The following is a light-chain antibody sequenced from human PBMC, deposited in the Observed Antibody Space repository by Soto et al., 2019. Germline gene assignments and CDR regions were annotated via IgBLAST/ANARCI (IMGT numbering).Light chain of an antibody. CDR1: SRDVGGYNS. Sequence: QSVLTQPASVSGSPGLSIAISCTGTSRDVGGYNSVSWYQQQPGKVPKLMIYDVSNRPSGVSNRFSGSKSGNTASLPISGLQAEDERDYYCSSYTTGGSYVFGTGTKLTVL. CDR3: SSYTTGGSYV. V-gene: IGLV2-14*01. J-gene: IGLJ1*01. CDR2: DVS.